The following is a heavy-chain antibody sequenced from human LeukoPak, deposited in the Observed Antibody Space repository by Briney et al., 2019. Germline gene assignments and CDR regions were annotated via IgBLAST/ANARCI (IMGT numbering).Heavy chain of an antibody. CDR2: IYTSGSP. CDR3: VRSYFYWSCFDP. J-gene: IGHJ5*02. V-gene: IGHV4-4*07. D-gene: IGHD3-3*01. CDR1: CGSTSSYY. Sequence: PSETMSFTCTVSCGSTSSYYWSWLRQPAGGVLEWIGRIYTSGSPNYHPSLKSRFPHSVAQPKNQFSLNLSSVTAAARACYYFVRSYFYWSCFDPGGKGTLVTVSS.